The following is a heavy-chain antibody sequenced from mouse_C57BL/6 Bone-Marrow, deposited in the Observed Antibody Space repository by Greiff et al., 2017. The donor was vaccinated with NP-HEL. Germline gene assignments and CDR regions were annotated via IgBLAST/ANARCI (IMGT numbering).Heavy chain of an antibody. CDR1: GFTFSDYG. J-gene: IGHJ1*03. Sequence: EVKLMESGGGLVKPGGSLKLSCAASGFTFSDYGMHWVRQAPEQGLEWVAYISSGSSTIYYADTVKGRFTISRDNAKNTLFLQMTSLRSEDTAMYYCARLDYYGSSYWYFDVWGTGTTVTVSS. CDR3: ARLDYYGSSYWYFDV. CDR2: ISSGSSTI. V-gene: IGHV5-17*01. D-gene: IGHD1-1*01.